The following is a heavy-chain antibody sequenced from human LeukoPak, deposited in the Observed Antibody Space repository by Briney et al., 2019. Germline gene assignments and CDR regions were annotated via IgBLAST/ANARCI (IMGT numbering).Heavy chain of an antibody. CDR2: ISSSSSYI. V-gene: IGHV3-21*01. CDR3: ARETTAGTGKYYFDY. CDR1: GFTFSSYS. J-gene: IGHJ4*02. Sequence: PGGSLRLSCAASGFTFSSYSMNWVRQAPGKGLEWVSSISSSSSYIYYADSVKGRFTVSRDNAKNSLYLQMNSLRAEDTAVYYCARETTAGTGKYYFDYWGRGALVTVSS. D-gene: IGHD6-13*01.